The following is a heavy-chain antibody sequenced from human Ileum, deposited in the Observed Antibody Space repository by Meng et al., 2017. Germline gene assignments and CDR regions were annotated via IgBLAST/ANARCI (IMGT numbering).Heavy chain of an antibody. CDR1: GDSVSGNSGA. CDR3: ARGWAAAGFDY. V-gene: IGHV6-1*01. CDR2: TYYKSKWYN. J-gene: IGHJ4*02. D-gene: IGHD6-13*01. Sequence: QVHLQQSVPGLVKPSPTLSLTCAIYGDSVSGNSGAWNWIRQSPSRGLECLGRTYYKSKWYNEYAESVKSRITISPDTSKNQFSLQLNSVTPEDTAVYYCARGWAAAGFDYWGQGTLVTVSS.